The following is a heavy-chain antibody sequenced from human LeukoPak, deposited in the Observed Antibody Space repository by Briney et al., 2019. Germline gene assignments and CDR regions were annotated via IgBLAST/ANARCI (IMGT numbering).Heavy chain of an antibody. D-gene: IGHD3-22*01. CDR1: GFTFSSYE. V-gene: IGHV3-48*03. J-gene: IGHJ4*02. Sequence: EGSLRLSCAASGFTFSSYEMNWVRQAPGKGLEWVSYISSSGSTIYYADSVKGRFTISRDNAKNSLYLQMNSLRAEDTAVYYCARATYDSSGYLYYFDYWGQGTLVTVSS. CDR3: ARATYDSSGYLYYFDY. CDR2: ISSSGSTI.